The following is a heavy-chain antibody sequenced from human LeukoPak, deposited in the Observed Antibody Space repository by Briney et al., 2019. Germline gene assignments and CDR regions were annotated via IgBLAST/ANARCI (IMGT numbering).Heavy chain of an antibody. V-gene: IGHV1-3*01. CDR3: ARVLDPDYGDFALGWFDP. CDR2: INAGNGNT. Sequence: ASVKVSCKASGYTFTSYAMHWVRQAPGQRLEWMGWINAGNGNTKYSQKFQGRVTMTRDTSISTAYMELSRLRSDDTAVYYCARVLDPDYGDFALGWFDPWGQGTLVTVSS. D-gene: IGHD4-17*01. CDR1: GYTFTSYA. J-gene: IGHJ5*02.